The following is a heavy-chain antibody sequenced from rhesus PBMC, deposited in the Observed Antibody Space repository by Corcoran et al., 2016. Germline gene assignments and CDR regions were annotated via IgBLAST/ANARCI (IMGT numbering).Heavy chain of an antibody. J-gene: IGHJ4*01. V-gene: IGHV4-122*02. D-gene: IGHD5-42*01. Sequence: QVQLQESGPGLVKPSETLSLTCAVSGGSISSGYYYWSWIRQPPGKGIEWIGYITYSGSTEYNPSPKSRVTISIDTAKNQFSLKLSSVTAADTAVYYCARHRMGIQRVQLYYFDYWGQGVLVTVSS. CDR2: ITYSGST. CDR3: ARHRMGIQRVQLYYFDY. CDR1: GGSISSGYYY.